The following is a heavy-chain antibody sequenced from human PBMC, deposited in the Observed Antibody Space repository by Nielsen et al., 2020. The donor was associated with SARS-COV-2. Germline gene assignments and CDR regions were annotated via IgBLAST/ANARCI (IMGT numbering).Heavy chain of an antibody. Sequence: GESLKISCAASGFTFSSYAMSWVRQAPGKGLEWVSAISGSGGSTYYADSVKGRFTISRDNAKNSLYLQMNSLRAEDTAVYYCAREGFVGATPLLDYWGQGTLVTVSS. D-gene: IGHD1-26*01. J-gene: IGHJ4*02. V-gene: IGHV3-23*01. CDR2: ISGSGGST. CDR1: GFTFSSYA. CDR3: AREGFVGATPLLDY.